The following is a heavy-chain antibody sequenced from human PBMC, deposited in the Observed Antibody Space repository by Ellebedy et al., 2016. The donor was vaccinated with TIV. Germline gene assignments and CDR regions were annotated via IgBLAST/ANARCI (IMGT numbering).Heavy chain of an antibody. D-gene: IGHD1-26*01. CDR2: IYYSGST. V-gene: IGHV4-61*08. CDR3: ARGSGYSGSDDFDY. CDR1: GGSISSGGYY. J-gene: IGHJ4*02. Sequence: MPSETLSLTCTVSGGSISSGGYYWSWIRQHPGKGLEWIGYIYYSGSTNYNPSLKSRVTISVDTSKNQFSPKLSSVTAADTAVYYCARGSGYSGSDDFDYWGQGTLVTVSS.